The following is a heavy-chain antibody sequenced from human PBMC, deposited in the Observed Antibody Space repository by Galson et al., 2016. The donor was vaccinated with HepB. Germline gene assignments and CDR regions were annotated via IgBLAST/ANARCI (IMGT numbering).Heavy chain of an antibody. CDR2: SSDSGSTT. J-gene: IGHJ4*02. D-gene: IGHD3-16*01. V-gene: IGHV3-23*01. CDR1: GFTFSSYA. CDR3: AKMGTRVITTYYFDY. Sequence: SLRLSCAASGFTFSSYAMTWVRQAPGKGLEWVSLSSDSGSTTYYADSVKDRFTISRDNPKNTMYLQMNSLRAEDTAVYYCAKMGTRVITTYYFDYWGQETLVTVSS.